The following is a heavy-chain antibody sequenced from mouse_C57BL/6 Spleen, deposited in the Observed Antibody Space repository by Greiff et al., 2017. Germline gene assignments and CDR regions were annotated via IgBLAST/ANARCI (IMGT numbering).Heavy chain of an antibody. CDR2: IYPRDGST. CDR1: GYTFTSYD. CDR3: ARSLIYYGNYEFAY. Sequence: QVQLQQSGPELVKPGASVKLSCKASGYTFTSYDINWVKPRPGQGLEWIGWIYPRDGSTKYNEKFKGKATLTVDTSSSTAYMELHSLTSEDSAVYFCARSLIYYGNYEFAYWGQGTLVTVSA. V-gene: IGHV1-85*01. D-gene: IGHD2-1*01. J-gene: IGHJ3*01.